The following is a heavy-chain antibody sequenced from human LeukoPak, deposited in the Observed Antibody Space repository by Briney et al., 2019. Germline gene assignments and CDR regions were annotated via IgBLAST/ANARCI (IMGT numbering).Heavy chain of an antibody. CDR3: ASFGITGTTSGPNFDY. V-gene: IGHV4-38-2*02. CDR1: GYSISSGYY. CDR2: IYHSGST. J-gene: IGHJ4*02. D-gene: IGHD1-20*01. Sequence: SETLSLTCTVSGYSISSGYYWGWIRQPPGKGLEWIGSIYHSGSTYYNPSLKSRVTISVDTSKNQFSLKLSSVTAADTAVYYCASFGITGTTSGPNFDYWGQGTLVTVSS.